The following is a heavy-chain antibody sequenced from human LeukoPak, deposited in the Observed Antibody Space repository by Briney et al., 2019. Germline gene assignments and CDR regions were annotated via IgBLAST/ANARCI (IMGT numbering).Heavy chain of an antibody. CDR3: ARDLPLRYFDWLLPDY. J-gene: IGHJ4*02. CDR2: ISGSGGST. Sequence: GGSLRLSCAASGFTFSSYAMSWVRQAPGKGLEWVSAISGSGGSTYYADSVKGRFTISRDNAKNSIYLQMNSLRAEDTAVYYCARDLPLRYFDWLLPDYWGQGTLVTVSS. V-gene: IGHV3-23*01. CDR1: GFTFSSYA. D-gene: IGHD3-9*01.